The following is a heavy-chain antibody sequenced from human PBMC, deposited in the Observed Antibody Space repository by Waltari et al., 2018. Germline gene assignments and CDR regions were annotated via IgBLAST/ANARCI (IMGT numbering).Heavy chain of an antibody. V-gene: IGHV4-61*02. Sequence: QVQLQESGPGLVKPSQTLYLTCTVSGGSISSGSYYWSWIRQPAGKGLEWIGRIYTIGSTNYNPSLKSRVTISVDTSKNQFSLKLSSVTAADTAVYYCARMGVIADAFDIWGQGTLVTVSS. J-gene: IGHJ3*02. D-gene: IGHD2-21*01. CDR3: ARMGVIADAFDI. CDR2: IYTIGST. CDR1: GGSISSGSYY.